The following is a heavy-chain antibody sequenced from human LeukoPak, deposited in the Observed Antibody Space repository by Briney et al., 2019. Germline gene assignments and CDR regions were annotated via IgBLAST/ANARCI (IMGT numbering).Heavy chain of an antibody. CDR2: ISSSSSTI. J-gene: IGHJ4*02. V-gene: IGHV3-48*01. D-gene: IGHD3-10*02. Sequence: GGSLRLSCAASGFTFSSYSMNWVRQAPGKGLEWVSYISSSSSTIYYADSVKGRFTISRDNAKNSLYLQMNSLRAEDTAVYYCAVFGEPPSDYWGQGTLVTVSS. CDR3: AVFGEPPSDY. CDR1: GFTFSSYS.